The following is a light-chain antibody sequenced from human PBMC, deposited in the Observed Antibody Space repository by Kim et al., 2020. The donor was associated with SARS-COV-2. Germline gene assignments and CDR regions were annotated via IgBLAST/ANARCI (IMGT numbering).Light chain of an antibody. V-gene: IGLV3-1*01. J-gene: IGLJ1*01. Sequence: SYELTQPPSVSVSPGQTASITCPGDKLGDKYACWYQQKPGQSPVLVIYQDSKRPSGIPERFSGSNSGNTATLTISGTQAMDEADYYCQAWDSSSYV. CDR3: QAWDSSSYV. CDR1: KLGDKY. CDR2: QDS.